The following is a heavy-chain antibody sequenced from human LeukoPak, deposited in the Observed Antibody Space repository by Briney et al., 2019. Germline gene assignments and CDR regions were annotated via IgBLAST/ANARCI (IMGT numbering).Heavy chain of an antibody. D-gene: IGHD6-13*01. CDR2: ISGSGKTI. J-gene: IGHJ4*02. CDR3: ARDHGAAAGNFDY. CDR1: GLRLSSYD. V-gene: IGHV3-48*03. Sequence: GGSLRLSCVASGLRLSSYDMHWVRQVPEKGLEWLSYISGSGKTIVYEDSVKGRFTVSRDNAKNSLHLQMNSLRAEDTAVYYCARDHGAAAGNFDYWGQGTLVTVSS.